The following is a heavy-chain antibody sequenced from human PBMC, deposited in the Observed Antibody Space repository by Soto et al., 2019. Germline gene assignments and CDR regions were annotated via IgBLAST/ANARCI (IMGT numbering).Heavy chain of an antibody. CDR3: ATNGLRSWGLLLWYFDY. D-gene: IGHD1-26*01. Sequence: ASVKVSCKVSGYTLTELSIHWVRQAPGKGLEWMAGFDPEDGEIIYAQKFQGRVTMTEDTSTDTAYMELSSLRSEDTAVYYCATNGLRSWGLLLWYFDYWGQGTLVTVSS. CDR1: GYTLTELS. CDR2: FDPEDGEI. J-gene: IGHJ4*02. V-gene: IGHV1-24*01.